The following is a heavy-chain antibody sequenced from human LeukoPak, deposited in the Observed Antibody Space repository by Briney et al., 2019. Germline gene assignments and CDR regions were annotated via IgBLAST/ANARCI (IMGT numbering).Heavy chain of an antibody. D-gene: IGHD3-16*01. CDR3: ARDHSWGGFDY. V-gene: IGHV3-30-3*01. Sequence: GGSLRLSCAASGFDFSGYAMHWVRQAPGQGLEWVAFTSYDGNNKNYADSVKGRFTVSRDNSKNTLYLQMNSLRVEDTAVYYCARDHSWGGFDYWGQGTLVTFSS. J-gene: IGHJ4*02. CDR1: GFDFSGYA. CDR2: TSYDGNNK.